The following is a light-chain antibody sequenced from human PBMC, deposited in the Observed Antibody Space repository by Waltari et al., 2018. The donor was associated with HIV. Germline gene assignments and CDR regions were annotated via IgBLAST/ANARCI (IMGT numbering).Light chain of an antibody. CDR3: ASWDDGLSGHV. CDR1: HSNICRNY. J-gene: IGLJ1*01. Sequence: QSGLTQPPSLSGTPGQRLPIPCSGNHSNICRNYLFCYRQVPVTAHSLLGYRNDQRPWGVVDRFSGSRSGDSASLVIGGLRVEDEADYDCASWDDGLSGHVFGGGTTVSV. V-gene: IGLV1-47*01. CDR2: RND.